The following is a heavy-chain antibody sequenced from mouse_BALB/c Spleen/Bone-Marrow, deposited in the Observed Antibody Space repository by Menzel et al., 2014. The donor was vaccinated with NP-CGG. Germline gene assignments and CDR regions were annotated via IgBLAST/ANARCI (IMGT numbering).Heavy chain of an antibody. V-gene: IGHV1S81*02. CDR1: GYTFTSYY. CDR3: TREGDSPFAY. CDR2: INPSNGDT. Sequence: VQLQQSGAELVKPGASVKLSCKASGYTFTSYYMYWVKQRPGQGLEWIGEINPSNGDTNFNEKFKSKATLTVDKSSSTAYMQLSSLTSEDSAVYYCTREGDSPFAYWGQGTLVTVSA. D-gene: IGHD2-13*01. J-gene: IGHJ3*01.